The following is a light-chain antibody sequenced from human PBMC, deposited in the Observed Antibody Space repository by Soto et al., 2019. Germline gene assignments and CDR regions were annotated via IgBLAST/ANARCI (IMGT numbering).Light chain of an antibody. CDR3: QQYNTFPYT. CDR2: KAS. Sequence: DIQMTQSPSSLSASIGDRVTITCRASQSISRWVAWYQQKPGRAPKLLIHKASSLESDVPSRFSGSGSGTEFTLTISRLQPDDFATYYCQQYNTFPYTFGQGTKLAVK. CDR1: QSISRW. V-gene: IGKV1-5*03. J-gene: IGKJ2*01.